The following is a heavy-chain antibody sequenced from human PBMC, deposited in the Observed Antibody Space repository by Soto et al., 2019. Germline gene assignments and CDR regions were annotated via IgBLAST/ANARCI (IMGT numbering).Heavy chain of an antibody. J-gene: IGHJ6*02. Sequence: AGGFLRLSCAASGFTFSSYSMNWVRQAPGKGLEWVSYISSSSSTIYYADSVKGRFTISRDNAKNSLYLQMNSLRDEDTAVYYCARELVDWQSSSWSYYYGMDVWGQGTTVTVSS. V-gene: IGHV3-48*02. CDR1: GFTFSSYS. CDR3: ARELVDWQSSSWSYYYGMDV. D-gene: IGHD6-13*01. CDR2: ISSSSSTI.